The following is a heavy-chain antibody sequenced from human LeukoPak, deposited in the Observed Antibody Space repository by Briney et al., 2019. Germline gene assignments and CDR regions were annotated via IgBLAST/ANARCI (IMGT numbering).Heavy chain of an antibody. CDR3: AKDLRYCSGGSCHYYFDY. CDR1: GFTFSSYW. D-gene: IGHD2-15*01. J-gene: IGHJ4*02. V-gene: IGHV3-74*01. Sequence: PGGSLRLSCAASGFTFSSYWMHWVRQAPGKGLVWVSRINSDGSSTSYADSVKGRFTISRDNSKNTLYLQMNSLRAEDTAVYYCAKDLRYCSGGSCHYYFDYWGQGTLVTVSS. CDR2: INSDGSST.